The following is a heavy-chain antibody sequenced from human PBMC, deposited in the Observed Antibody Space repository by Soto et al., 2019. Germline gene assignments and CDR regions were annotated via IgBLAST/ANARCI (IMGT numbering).Heavy chain of an antibody. Sequence: QVQLQESGPGLVKPSGTLSLTCAVSGGSISSSNWWSWVRQPPGKGLEWIGEIYHSGSTNHNPSLKSRVSTSVDKSQNQFSLKLTSVTAADTAVYYCARTGYSTSEDWFDPWGQGTLVTVSS. D-gene: IGHD6-13*01. CDR2: IYHSGST. CDR1: GGSISSSNW. V-gene: IGHV4-4*02. J-gene: IGHJ5*02. CDR3: ARTGYSTSEDWFDP.